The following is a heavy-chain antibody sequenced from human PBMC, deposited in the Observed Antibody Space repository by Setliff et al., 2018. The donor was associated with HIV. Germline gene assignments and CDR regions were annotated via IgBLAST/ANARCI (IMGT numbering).Heavy chain of an antibody. CDR1: GGSISSSNW. J-gene: IGHJ4*02. CDR2: IYHSGST. CDR3: ARAPHGGLNFDY. V-gene: IGHV4-4*02. D-gene: IGHD3-3*01. Sequence: SETLSLTCAVSGGSISSSNWWSWVRQPPGKGLEWIGEIYHSGSTNYNPSLKSRVTISVDKSTKQVSLKLSSVTAADTAVYYCARAPHGGLNFDYWGQGTLVTVSS.